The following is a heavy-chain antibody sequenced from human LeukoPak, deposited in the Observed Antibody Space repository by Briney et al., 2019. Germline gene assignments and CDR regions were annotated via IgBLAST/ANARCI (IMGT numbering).Heavy chain of an antibody. CDR1: GFTFSSYG. D-gene: IGHD1-26*01. CDR3: AKDMAASGGMDV. V-gene: IGHV3-30*18. CDR2: ISYDGSNK. Sequence: GGSLRLSCAASGFTFSSYGMHWVRQAPGKGLECVAVISYDGSNKYYADSVKGRFTISRDNSKNTLYLQMNSLRAEDTAVYYCAKDMAASGGMDVWGQGTTVTVSS. J-gene: IGHJ6*02.